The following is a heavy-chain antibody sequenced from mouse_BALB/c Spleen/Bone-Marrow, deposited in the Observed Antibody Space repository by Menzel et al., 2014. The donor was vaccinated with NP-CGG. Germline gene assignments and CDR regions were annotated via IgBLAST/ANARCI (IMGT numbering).Heavy chain of an antibody. D-gene: IGHD1-2*01. CDR3: ARHGTTATFFAY. J-gene: IGHJ3*01. CDR2: ISSGGGST. Sequence: EVKLMESGGGLVKPGGSLKLSCAASGFAFSSYDMSWVRQTPEKRLEWVAYISSGGGSTYYPDTVKGRFTISRGNAKNTLYLQMSSLKSEDTAMYYCARHGTTATFFAYWGQGTLVTVSA. V-gene: IGHV5-12-1*01. CDR1: GFAFSSYD.